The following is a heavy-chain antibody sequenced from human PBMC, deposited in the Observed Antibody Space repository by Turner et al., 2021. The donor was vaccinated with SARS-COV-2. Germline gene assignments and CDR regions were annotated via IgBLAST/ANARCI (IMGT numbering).Heavy chain of an antibody. CDR3: AKQQGLYSNPMYYFDY. V-gene: IGHV3-30*18. J-gene: IGHJ4*02. Sequence: QVQLVETGGGVIQTGRSLSLSCAASGFTFSSYGIHWVRQAPGKGLEWVAVTSYDGSNKYYADSVKGRFTISRDNSKNTLYLQMNSLRAEDTAVYYCAKQQGLYSNPMYYFDYWGQGTLVTVSS. D-gene: IGHD4-4*01. CDR2: TSYDGSNK. CDR1: GFTFSSYG.